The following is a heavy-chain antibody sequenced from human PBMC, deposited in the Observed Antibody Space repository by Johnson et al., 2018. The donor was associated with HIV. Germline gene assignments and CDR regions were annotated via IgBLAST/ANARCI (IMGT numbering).Heavy chain of an antibody. J-gene: IGHJ3*02. D-gene: IGHD2-21*02. CDR2: IRFDGSNN. CDR3: ARGGLLSPDAFDI. Sequence: QVQLVESGGGVVRPGESLRLSCAASGFTFSTYAMHWVRPAPGKGLEWVSFIRFDGSNNYYADSVQGRFTISRDNSKYTLYLQMNSLRAEDTAVSYCARGGLLSPDAFDIWGQGTTVTASS. V-gene: IGHV3-30*02. CDR1: GFTFSTYA.